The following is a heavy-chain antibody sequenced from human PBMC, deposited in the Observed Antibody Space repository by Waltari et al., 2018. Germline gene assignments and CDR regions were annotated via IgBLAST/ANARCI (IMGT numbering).Heavy chain of an antibody. CDR1: VGSISSYY. D-gene: IGHD3-22*01. CDR2: ISTSGST. CDR3: ARDVYYDSSGYSGGSFDY. Sequence: QVQLQESGPGLVKPSETLSLTCTVSVGSISSYYWSWIRQPAGKGLEWIGRISTSGSTNYNPSLKSRVTMSVDTSKNQFSLKLSSVTAADTAVYYCARDVYYDSSGYSGGSFDYWGQGTLVTVSS. V-gene: IGHV4-4*07. J-gene: IGHJ4*02.